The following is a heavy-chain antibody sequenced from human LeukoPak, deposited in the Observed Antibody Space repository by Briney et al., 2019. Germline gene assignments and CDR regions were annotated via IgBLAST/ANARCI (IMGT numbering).Heavy chain of an antibody. D-gene: IGHD2/OR15-2a*01. CDR1: GFTFNSFK. J-gene: IGHJ4*02. Sequence: GGSLRLSCAASGFTFNSFKMIWVRQAPGKGLDWVSHITSSGSAMFYADSVKGRFTISRDNAKNALYLQMNSLRAEDTAVYYCARVAKNNGFVFDNWGQGTLVTVSS. CDR2: ITSSGSAM. CDR3: ARVAKNNGFVFDN. V-gene: IGHV3-48*03.